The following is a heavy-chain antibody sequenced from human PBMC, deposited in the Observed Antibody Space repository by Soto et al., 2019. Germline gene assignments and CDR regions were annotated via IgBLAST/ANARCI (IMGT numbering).Heavy chain of an antibody. J-gene: IGHJ4*02. CDR1: GFTFSNFW. V-gene: IGHV3-7*01. Sequence: GGSLRLSCAASGFTFSNFWMDWVRQAPGKGLEWVANINPDGSEKHYVDSVKGRFTISGDNAKNSLYLQMTSLTAEDSALYYCSRSLDSWGQGTRVTVPQ. CDR3: SRSLDS. CDR2: INPDGSEK.